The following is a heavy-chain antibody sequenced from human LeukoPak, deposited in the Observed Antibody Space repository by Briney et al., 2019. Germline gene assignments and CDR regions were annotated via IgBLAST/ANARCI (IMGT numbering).Heavy chain of an antibody. V-gene: IGHV4-59*01. CDR2: IYYSGST. CDR1: GGSITSYY. D-gene: IGHD6-25*01. CDR3: ARGSREQRYFRYYFDY. Sequence: SETLSLTCTVSGGSITSYYWSWIRQPPGKGLEWIGDIYYSGSTNNNTSLKSRVTTSVDTSTTNTSLKLSSVTAADTAVYYWARGSREQRYFRYYFDYWGQGTLVTVSS. J-gene: IGHJ4*02.